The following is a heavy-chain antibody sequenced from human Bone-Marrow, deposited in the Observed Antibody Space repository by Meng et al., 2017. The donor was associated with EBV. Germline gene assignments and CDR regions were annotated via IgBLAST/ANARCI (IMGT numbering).Heavy chain of an antibody. CDR2: INPNSGGT. CDR1: GYTFTGYY. Sequence: QVQLVQSGAEVKKPGASLKVSCQASGYTFTGYYIHWVRQAPGQGLEWVGWINPNSGGTNYAEQFQGRVTMTRDTSITTAFMELSSLKSDDTAVYYCAMGLATDFDYWGQGTLVTVSS. J-gene: IGHJ4*02. D-gene: IGHD5-12*01. V-gene: IGHV1-2*02. CDR3: AMGLATDFDY.